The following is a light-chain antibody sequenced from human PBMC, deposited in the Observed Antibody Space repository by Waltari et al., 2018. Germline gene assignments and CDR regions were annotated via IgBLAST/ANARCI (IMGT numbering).Light chain of an antibody. CDR2: WAS. CDR1: QSVLYSSNNKNY. Sequence: DIVMTQSPDSLAVSLGERATINCKSSQSVLYSSNNKNYLAWYQQKPGQPPRLLISWASTRESGVPDRFSGSGSGTDFTLTISSLQAEDVAIYYCQQYYSNPHSFGQGTKLEIK. J-gene: IGKJ2*03. CDR3: QQYYSNPHS. V-gene: IGKV4-1*01.